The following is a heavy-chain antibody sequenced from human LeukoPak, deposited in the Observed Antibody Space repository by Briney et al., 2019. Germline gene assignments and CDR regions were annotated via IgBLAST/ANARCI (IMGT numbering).Heavy chain of an antibody. CDR2: IYYSGST. CDR1: GGSISSSSYY. D-gene: IGHD1-26*01. CDR3: ASIYLVGATRPFDY. J-gene: IGHJ4*02. Sequence: KPSETLSLTCTVSGGSISSSSYYWGRIRQPPGKGLEWIGSIYYSGSTYYNPSLKSRVTISVDASKNQFSLKLSSVTAADTAVYYCASIYLVGATRPFDYWGQGTLVTVSS. V-gene: IGHV4-39*01.